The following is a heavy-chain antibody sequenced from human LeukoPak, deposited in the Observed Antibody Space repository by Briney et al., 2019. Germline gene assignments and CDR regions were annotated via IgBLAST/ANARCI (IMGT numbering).Heavy chain of an antibody. V-gene: IGHV1-8*01. CDR3: ARGLSTVFLHTLTGISDQPDLDF. J-gene: IGHJ4*02. CDR1: GYTFTRYD. D-gene: IGHD3-9*01. CDR2: LNPDTGKT. Sequence: ASVKVSCKASGYTFTRYDVKWVRQAPGQGLEYMGWLNPDTGKTGYVQKFQDRVTMTSDNSITTAFMELTGLRSDDTAVYYCARGLSTVFLHTLTGISDQPDLDFWGQGTLVTVSS.